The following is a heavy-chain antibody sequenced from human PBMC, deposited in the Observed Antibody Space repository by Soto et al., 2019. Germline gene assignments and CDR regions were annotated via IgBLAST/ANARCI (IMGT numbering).Heavy chain of an antibody. CDR3: ARIRYYYYGMDV. J-gene: IGHJ6*02. CDR2: INHSGST. V-gene: IGHV4-34*01. CDR1: GGSFSGYY. Sequence: SETLSLTCAVYGGSFSGYYWSWIRQPPGKGLEWIGEINHSGSTNYNPSLKSRVTISVDTSKNQFSLKLSSVTAADTAVYYCARIRYYYYGMDVWGQGTTVTVSS.